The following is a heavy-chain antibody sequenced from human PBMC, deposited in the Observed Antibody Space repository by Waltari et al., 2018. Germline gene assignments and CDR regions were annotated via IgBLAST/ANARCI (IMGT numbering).Heavy chain of an antibody. V-gene: IGHV2-26*01. D-gene: IGHD5-12*01. CDR1: GFSLSNARLG. J-gene: IGHJ4*02. Sequence: QVTLKESGPVLVKPTEPLTLTCTVSGFSLSNARLGVSWIRQPPGKALEWLAHIFSNDEKSYSTSLKSRLTISKDTSKSQVVLTMTNMDPVDTATYYCARIRRRWLKYYFDYWGQGTLVTVSS. CDR2: IFSNDEK. CDR3: ARIRRRWLKYYFDY.